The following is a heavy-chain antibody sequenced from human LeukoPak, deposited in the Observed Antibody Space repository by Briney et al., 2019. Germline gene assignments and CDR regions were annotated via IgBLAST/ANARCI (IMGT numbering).Heavy chain of an antibody. Sequence: GGSLRLSCAASGFTFSSYWMSRVRQAPGKGLEWVANIKQDGSEKYCVDSVKGRFTISRDNAKNSLYLQMNSLRAEDTAVYYCAREGDWGWFDPWGQGTLVAVSS. D-gene: IGHD7-27*01. CDR2: IKQDGSEK. V-gene: IGHV3-7*01. CDR1: GFTFSSYW. CDR3: AREGDWGWFDP. J-gene: IGHJ5*02.